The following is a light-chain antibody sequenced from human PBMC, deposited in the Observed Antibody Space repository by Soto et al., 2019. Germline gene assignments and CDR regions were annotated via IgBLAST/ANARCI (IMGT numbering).Light chain of an antibody. CDR2: EVS. V-gene: IGLV2-8*01. J-gene: IGLJ1*01. CDR1: SSDVGGYNY. CDR3: CSYAGSNNRDV. Sequence: QSALTQPPSASGSPGQSVTISCTGTSSDVGGYNYVSWYQQHPGKAPKLMIYEVSKRPSGVPDRFSGSKSGNTASLTVSGLQAEDEADYYCCSYAGSNNRDVFGTGTKLTVL.